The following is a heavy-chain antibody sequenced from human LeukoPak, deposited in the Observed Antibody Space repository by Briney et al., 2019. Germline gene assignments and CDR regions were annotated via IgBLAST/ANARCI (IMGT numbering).Heavy chain of an antibody. CDR1: GYTLTELS. Sequence: ASVKVSCKVSGYTLTELSMHWVRQAPGKGLEWMGGFDPEDGETIYAQKLQGRVTMTEDTSTDTAYMELSSLRSEDTAVYYCATDSGGKTYYDFWSGYHTWGQGTLVTVSS. CDR2: FDPEDGET. J-gene: IGHJ4*02. D-gene: IGHD3-3*01. CDR3: ATDSGGKTYYDFWSGYHT. V-gene: IGHV1-24*01.